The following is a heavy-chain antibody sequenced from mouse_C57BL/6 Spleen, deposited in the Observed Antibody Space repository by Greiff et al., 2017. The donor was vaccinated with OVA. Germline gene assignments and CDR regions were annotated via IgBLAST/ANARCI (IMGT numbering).Heavy chain of an antibody. J-gene: IGHJ4*01. CDR3: AREDYAMDY. Sequence: DVQLQESGPGLVKPSQSLSLTCSVTGYSITSGYYWNWIRQFPGNKLEWRGYISYDGSNNYNPSLKNRISITRDTSKNQFFLKLNSVTTEDTATYYCAREDYAMDYWGQGTSVTVSS. V-gene: IGHV3-6*01. CDR2: ISYDGSN. CDR1: GYSITSGYY.